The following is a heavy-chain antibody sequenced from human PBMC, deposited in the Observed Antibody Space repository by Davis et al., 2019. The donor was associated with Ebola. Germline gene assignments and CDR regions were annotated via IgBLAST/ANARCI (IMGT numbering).Heavy chain of an antibody. CDR3: TRVEGSGGPREMNY. D-gene: IGHD3-10*01. J-gene: IGHJ4*02. Sequence: PGGSLRLSCTASGFTFGDYAMSWVRQAPGKGLEWVGFIRSKAYGGTTEYAASVKGRFTISRDDSKSIAYLQMNSLKTEDTAVYYCTRVEGSGGPREMNYWGQGTLVTVSS. CDR1: GFTFGDYA. CDR2: IRSKAYGGTT. V-gene: IGHV3-49*04.